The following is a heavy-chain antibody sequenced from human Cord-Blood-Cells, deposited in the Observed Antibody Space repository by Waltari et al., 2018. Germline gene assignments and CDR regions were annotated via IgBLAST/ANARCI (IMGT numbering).Heavy chain of an antibody. V-gene: IGHV1-69*06. J-gene: IGHJ4*02. CDR1: GGTFSRYA. D-gene: IGHD4-17*01. CDR2: ISPIFGTA. CDR3: ARPNQTYGDYFDY. Sequence: QVQLVQSGAEVKKTGSSVKVSCKASGGTFSRYAISWVRPAPGQGLEWMGGISPIFGTANYAQRSQGRVTITADKSTSTAYMELSSLRSEDTAVYYCARPNQTYGDYFDYWGQGTLVTVSS.